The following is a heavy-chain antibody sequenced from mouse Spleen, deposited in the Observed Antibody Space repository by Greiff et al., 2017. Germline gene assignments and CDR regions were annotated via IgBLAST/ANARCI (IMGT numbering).Heavy chain of an antibody. D-gene: IGHD1-1*01. V-gene: IGHV1-63*02. CDR1: GYTFTNYW. CDR3: ARSTVVAPDY. Sequence: VQGVESGAELVRPGTSVKISCKASGYTFTNYWLGWVKQRPGHGLEWIGDIYPGGGYTNYNEKFKGKATLTADTSSSTAYMQLSSLTSEDSAVYFCARSTVVAPDYWGQGTTLTVSS. J-gene: IGHJ2*01. CDR2: IYPGGGYT.